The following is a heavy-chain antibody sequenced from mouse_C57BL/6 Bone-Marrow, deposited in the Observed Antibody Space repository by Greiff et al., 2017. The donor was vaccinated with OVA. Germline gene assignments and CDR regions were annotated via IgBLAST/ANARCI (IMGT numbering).Heavy chain of an antibody. J-gene: IGHJ2*01. CDR1: GFNIKDYY. V-gene: IGHV14-1*01. D-gene: IGHD1-1*01. Sequence: EVQLQQSGAELVRPGASVKLSCTASGFNIKDYYMHWVKQRPEQGLEWIGRIDPEDGDTEYAPKFQGKATMTADTSSNTAYLQLSSLTSEDSAVYYCAIPPTVVDYFDYWGQGTTLTVSS. CDR2: IDPEDGDT. CDR3: AIPPTVVDYFDY.